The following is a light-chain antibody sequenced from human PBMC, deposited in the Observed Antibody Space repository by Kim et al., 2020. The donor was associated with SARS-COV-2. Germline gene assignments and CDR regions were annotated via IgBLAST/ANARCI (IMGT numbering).Light chain of an antibody. CDR2: GAS. J-gene: IGKJ1*01. V-gene: IGKV3-15*01. CDR3: QQYNNWPPVT. CDR1: QSVSSN. Sequence: EIVMTQSPATLSVSPGERATLSCRSSQSVSSNLAWYQQKPGQAPRLLIYGASTRATGIPARFSGSGSGTEFTLTISSLQSEDFAVYYCQQYNNWPPVTFGQGTKVDIK.